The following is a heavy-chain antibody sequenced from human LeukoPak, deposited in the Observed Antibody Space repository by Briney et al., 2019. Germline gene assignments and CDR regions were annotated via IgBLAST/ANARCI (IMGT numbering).Heavy chain of an antibody. CDR1: GGSISSYY. Sequence: SETPSLTCIVSGGSISSYYWSWIRQPPGKGLEWIGYIFYSGTTNYNPSLKSRVTISVDTSKNQFSLRLSSVTAADTAVYYCARVTYYYYMDVWGKGTTVTVSS. CDR3: ARVTYYYYMDV. CDR2: IFYSGTT. V-gene: IGHV4-59*01. J-gene: IGHJ6*03.